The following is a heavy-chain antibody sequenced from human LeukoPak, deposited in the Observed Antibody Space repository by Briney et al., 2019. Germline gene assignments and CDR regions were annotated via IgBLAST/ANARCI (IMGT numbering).Heavy chain of an antibody. CDR3: ARAPLARGYYDSSGYYHDAFDI. CDR2: IYYSGST. D-gene: IGHD3-22*01. Sequence: SETLSLTCTVSGGSISSGDYYWSWLRQPPGKGLEWIGYIYYSGSTYYNPSRKSRVTISVDTSKNQFSLKLSSVTAADTAVYYCARAPLARGYYDSSGYYHDAFDIWGQGTMVTVSS. CDR1: GGSISSGDYY. V-gene: IGHV4-30-4*01. J-gene: IGHJ3*02.